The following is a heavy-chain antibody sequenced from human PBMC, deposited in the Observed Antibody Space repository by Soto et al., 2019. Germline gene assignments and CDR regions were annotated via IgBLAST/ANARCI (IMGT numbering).Heavy chain of an antibody. CDR2: ISAYNGNT. J-gene: IGHJ4*02. D-gene: IGHD3-22*01. CDR1: GYTFNTFG. V-gene: IGHV1-18*01. CDR3: ARSGSCGYYLDS. Sequence: ASGKVSCKAYGYTFNTFGLSWVRQAPGQGLEWMGWISAYNGNTNYAQKLQGRVTMTTDTSTSTAYMELRSLRSDHTALSYFARSGSCGYYLDSWGQGTLVTVSS.